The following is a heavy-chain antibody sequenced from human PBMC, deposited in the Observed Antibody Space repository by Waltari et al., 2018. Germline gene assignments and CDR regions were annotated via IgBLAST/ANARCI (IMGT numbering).Heavy chain of an antibody. V-gene: IGHV4-39*01. CDR2: IYYNGNT. CDR1: GGAITTTNYY. D-gene: IGHD3-9*01. J-gene: IGHJ4*02. CDR3: ASLLTGD. Sequence: QLPVQESGPGLVKPSETLSLTCTVSGGAITTTNYYWGWIRQPPGKGLEWIGSIYYNGNTYYNPSLKSRVTISADTSKNQFSLNLNSVTAADTAVYYCASLLTGDWGQGVLVTVSS.